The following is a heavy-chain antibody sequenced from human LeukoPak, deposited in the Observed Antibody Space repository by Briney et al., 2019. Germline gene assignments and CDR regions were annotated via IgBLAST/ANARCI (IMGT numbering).Heavy chain of an antibody. CDR1: GGSISSSSYY. CDR3: ARQYSSSWYLDY. V-gene: IGHV4-39*01. D-gene: IGHD6-13*01. J-gene: IGHJ4*02. Sequence: SETLSLTCTVSGGSISSSSYYWGWIRQPPGKGLEWIGSIYYSGSTYYNPSLKSRVTISVDTSKNQFSLKLSSVTAADTAVYYCARQYSSSWYLDYWGQGTLVTVPS. CDR2: IYYSGST.